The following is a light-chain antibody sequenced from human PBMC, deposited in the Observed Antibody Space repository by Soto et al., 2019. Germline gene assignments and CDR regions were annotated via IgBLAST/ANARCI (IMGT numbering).Light chain of an antibody. Sequence: QSVLTQPASVSGSPGQSITISCTGTSSDVGRYDYVSWYQHHPGKAPKLMIYEAIYRPSGVSSRFSGSKSGDTASLTISGLQAEDEGDYYCCSYTTSSTYLFGTGTKVTVL. CDR3: CSYTTSSTYL. CDR1: SSDVGRYDY. CDR2: EAI. J-gene: IGLJ1*01. V-gene: IGLV2-14*01.